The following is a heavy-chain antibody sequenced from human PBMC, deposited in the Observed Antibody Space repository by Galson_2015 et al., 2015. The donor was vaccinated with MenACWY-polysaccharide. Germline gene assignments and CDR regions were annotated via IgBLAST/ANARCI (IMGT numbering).Heavy chain of an antibody. CDR1: GFTFNTHW. CDR3: ARDPRGARSSYFDN. D-gene: IGHD3-10*01. V-gene: IGHV3-74*01. Sequence: SLRLSCAASGFTFNTHWMHWVRQAPGKGLMWVSRINRDGSNTDYADSVKGRFTISRDNAKNTLFLQMNSLRAEDTAVYFCARDPRGARSSYFDNWGQGILVTVSS. CDR2: INRDGSNT. J-gene: IGHJ4*02.